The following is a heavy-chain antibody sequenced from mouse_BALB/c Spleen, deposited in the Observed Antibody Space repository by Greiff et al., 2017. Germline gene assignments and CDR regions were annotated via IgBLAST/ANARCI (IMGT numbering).Heavy chain of an antibody. J-gene: IGHJ1*01. D-gene: IGHD2-3*01. Sequence: VQLQQSGTVLARPGASVKMSCKASGYSFTSYWMHWVKQRPGQGLEWIGAIYPGNSDTSYNQKFKGKAKLTAVTSASTAYMELSSLTNEDSAVYYCTGDGYYDWYFDVWGAGTTVTVSS. V-gene: IGHV1-5*01. CDR1: GYSFTSYW. CDR3: TGDGYYDWYFDV. CDR2: IYPGNSDT.